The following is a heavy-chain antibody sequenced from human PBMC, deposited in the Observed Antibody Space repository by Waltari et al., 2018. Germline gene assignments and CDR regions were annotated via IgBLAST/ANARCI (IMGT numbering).Heavy chain of an antibody. CDR3: ARGAYGDYGYYGMDV. V-gene: IGHV1-2*04. CDR1: GYTFTAYY. J-gene: IGHJ6*02. Sequence: QVQLVQSGAEVRKPGASVKVSCKASGYTFTAYYMHWVRQAPGQGLEWMGWINPNSGGTNYAQKFQGWVTMTRDTSISTAYMELSRLRSDDTAVYYCARGAYGDYGYYGMDVWGQGTTVTVSS. D-gene: IGHD4-17*01. CDR2: INPNSGGT.